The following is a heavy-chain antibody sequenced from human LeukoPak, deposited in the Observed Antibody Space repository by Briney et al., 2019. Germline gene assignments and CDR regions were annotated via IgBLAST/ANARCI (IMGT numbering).Heavy chain of an antibody. CDR1: GFTFNNYA. CDR3: AKVYSIAVAGPVDY. V-gene: IGHV3-23*01. D-gene: IGHD6-19*01. CDR2: ISGSSGST. J-gene: IGHJ4*02. Sequence: GGSLRLSXAASGFTFNNYAMTWIRQAQGKGLEWVSGISGSSGSTYYADSVKGRFTISRDNSKNTLNLQMNSLRVEDTAVYFCAKVYSIAVAGPVDYWGQGILVTVSS.